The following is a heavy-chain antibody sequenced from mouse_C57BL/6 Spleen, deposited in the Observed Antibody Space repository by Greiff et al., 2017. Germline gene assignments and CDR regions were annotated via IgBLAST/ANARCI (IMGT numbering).Heavy chain of an antibody. V-gene: IGHV1-54*01. CDR2: INPGSGGT. CDR1: GYAFTNYL. Sequence: QVQLKQSGAELVRPGTSVKVSCKASGYAFTNYLIEWVKQRPGQGLEWIGVINPGSGGTNYNEKFKGKATLTADKSSSTAYMQLSSLTSEDSAVYFCAREGKTTMVTRGFAYWGQGTLVTVSA. D-gene: IGHD2-2*01. CDR3: AREGKTTMVTRGFAY. J-gene: IGHJ3*01.